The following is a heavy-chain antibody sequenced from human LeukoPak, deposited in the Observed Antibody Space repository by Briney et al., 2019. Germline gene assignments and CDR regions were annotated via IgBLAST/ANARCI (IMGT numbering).Heavy chain of an antibody. J-gene: IGHJ5*02. D-gene: IGHD3-9*01. Sequence: PGGSLRLSCAASGFTFSSYEMNWVRQAPGKGLEWVSYISSSGSTIYYADSVKGRFTISRDNAKNSLYLQMNSLRAEDTAVYYCARASTDEDRVLRYFDWFITNSFDPWGQGTLVTVSS. CDR1: GFTFSSYE. CDR3: ARASTDEDRVLRYFDWFITNSFDP. V-gene: IGHV3-48*03. CDR2: ISSSGSTI.